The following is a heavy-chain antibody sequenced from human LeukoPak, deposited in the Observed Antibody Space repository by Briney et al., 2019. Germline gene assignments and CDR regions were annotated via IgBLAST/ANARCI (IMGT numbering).Heavy chain of an antibody. Sequence: GGSLRPSCAASGFTFSSYAMICVRQAPGKGLEGVSAISGSGGSTYYADSVKGRFTISRDNSKNTLYLQMNSLRAEDTAVYYCAKMIQLWFKDNYYFDYWGQGTLVTVSS. V-gene: IGHV3-23*01. D-gene: IGHD5-18*01. CDR3: AKMIQLWFKDNYYFDY. CDR2: ISGSGGST. CDR1: GFTFSSYA. J-gene: IGHJ4*02.